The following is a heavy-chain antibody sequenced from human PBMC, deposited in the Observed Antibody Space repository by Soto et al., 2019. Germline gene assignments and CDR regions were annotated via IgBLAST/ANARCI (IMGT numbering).Heavy chain of an antibody. CDR3: ARSEGAGDYAGWYFDL. Sequence: SQTLSLTCAISGDSVSSNSAAWNWIRQFPSRGLEWLGRTYYRSKWYNDYAVSVKSRITINPDTSKNQFSLQLNSVTPEDTAVYYCARSEGAGDYAGWYFDLWGRGTLVTVSS. CDR2: TYYRSKWYN. J-gene: IGHJ2*01. V-gene: IGHV6-1*01. D-gene: IGHD4-17*01. CDR1: GDSVSSNSAA.